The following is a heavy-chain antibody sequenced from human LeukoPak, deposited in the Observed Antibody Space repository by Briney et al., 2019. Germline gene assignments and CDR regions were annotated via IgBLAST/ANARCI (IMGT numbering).Heavy chain of an antibody. D-gene: IGHD4-17*01. V-gene: IGHV1-2*02. Sequence: GASVKVSCKASGYTFTSYGISWVRQAPGQGLEWMGWINPNSGGTNYAQKFQGRVTMTRDTSISTAYMELSRLRSDDTAVYCCARGGNTDYGDYGMDVWGQGTTVTVSS. CDR3: ARGGNTDYGDYGMDV. J-gene: IGHJ6*02. CDR2: INPNSGGT. CDR1: GYTFTSYG.